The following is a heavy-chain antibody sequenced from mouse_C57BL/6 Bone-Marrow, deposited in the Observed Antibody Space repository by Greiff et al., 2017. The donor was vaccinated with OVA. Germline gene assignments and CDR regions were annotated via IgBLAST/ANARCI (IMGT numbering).Heavy chain of an antibody. CDR1: GFTFSSYG. CDR3: ARHPSYYYGSIAY. D-gene: IGHD1-1*01. J-gene: IGHJ3*01. Sequence: EVQLVESGGDLVKPGGSLKLSCAASGFTFSSYGMSWVRQTPDKRLEWVATISSGGSYTYYPDSVKGRFTISRDNAKNTLYLQMSSLKSEDTAMYYCARHPSYYYGSIAYWGQGTLVTVSA. CDR2: ISSGGSYT. V-gene: IGHV5-6*01.